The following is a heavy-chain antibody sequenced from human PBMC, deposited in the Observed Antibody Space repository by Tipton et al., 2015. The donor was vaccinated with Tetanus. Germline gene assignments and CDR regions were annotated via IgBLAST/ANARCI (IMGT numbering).Heavy chain of an antibody. CDR2: IDYNGST. V-gene: IGHV4-59*01. Sequence: TLSLTCTISGGSISRYYWAWIRQTPGKGLEWIGYIDYNGSTKYNPSLRSRVTLSLDTSKNQISMRLTSVTAADTAVYFCARANFESSKKGPFDSWGPGTQVIVSA. CDR1: GGSISRYY. CDR3: ARANFESSKKGPFDS. J-gene: IGHJ4*02. D-gene: IGHD5-24*01.